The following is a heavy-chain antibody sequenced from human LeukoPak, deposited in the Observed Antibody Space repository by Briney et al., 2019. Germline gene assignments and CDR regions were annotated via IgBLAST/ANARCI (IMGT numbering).Heavy chain of an antibody. CDR3: AKGHRGRYCSSTSCYTRLDY. V-gene: IGHV3-23*01. CDR1: GFTFSSYG. CDR2: ISGSGGST. D-gene: IGHD2-2*02. J-gene: IGHJ4*02. Sequence: PGGSLRLSCAASGFTFSSYGMSWVRQAPGKGLEWVSAISGSGGSTYYADSVKGRFTISRDNSKNTLYLQMNSLRAEDTAVYYCAKGHRGRYCSSTSCYTRLDYWGQGTLVTVSS.